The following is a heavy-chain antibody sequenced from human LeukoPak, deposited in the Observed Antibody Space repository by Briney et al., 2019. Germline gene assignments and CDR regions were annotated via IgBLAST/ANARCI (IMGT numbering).Heavy chain of an antibody. J-gene: IGHJ4*02. D-gene: IGHD7-27*01. CDR2: IYTSGST. V-gene: IGHV4-61*02. CDR1: GGSISSGSYY. Sequence: SQTLSLTCTVSGGSISSGSYYWSWIRQPAGKGLEWIGRIYTSGSTNYNPSLKSRVTISVDTSKNQFSLKLSSVTPEDTAVYYCARGWGFDYWGQGTLVTVSS. CDR3: ARGWGFDY.